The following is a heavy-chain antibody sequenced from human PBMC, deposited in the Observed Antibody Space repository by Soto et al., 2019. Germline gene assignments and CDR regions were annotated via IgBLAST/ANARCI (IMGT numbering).Heavy chain of an antibody. Sequence: SETLSLTCTVSGGSISSGGYSWSWIRQPPGKGLEWIGYIYHSVSTYYNPSLKSRVTISVDTSKNQFSLKLSSVTAADTAVYYCARRYDILINDDNWFDPWGQGTLVTVSS. J-gene: IGHJ5*02. CDR2: IYHSVST. CDR3: ARRYDILINDDNWFDP. CDR1: GGSISSGGYS. V-gene: IGHV4-30-2*05. D-gene: IGHD3-9*01.